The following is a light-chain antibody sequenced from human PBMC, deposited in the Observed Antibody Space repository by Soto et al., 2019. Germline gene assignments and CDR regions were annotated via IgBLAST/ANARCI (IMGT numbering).Light chain of an antibody. CDR1: QNLLHSNGYNY. J-gene: IGKJ1*01. V-gene: IGKV2-28*01. Sequence: DIVMTQSPPSLPVAPGEPASISCRSSQNLLHSNGYNYLDWYLQKPGQSPQLLIYLGSNRASGVPDRFGGGGSGTDFTLKISRVEAEDVGVYYCMQALQTPRTFGQGTKVELK. CDR2: LGS. CDR3: MQALQTPRT.